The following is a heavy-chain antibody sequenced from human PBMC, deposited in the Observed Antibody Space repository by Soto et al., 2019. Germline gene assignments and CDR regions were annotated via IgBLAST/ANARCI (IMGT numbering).Heavy chain of an antibody. V-gene: IGHV3-30*04. J-gene: IGHJ4*02. D-gene: IGHD3-22*01. CDR1: GFTFSSYA. CDR2: ISYDGRNK. Sequence: QVQLVESGGGVVQPGRSLRLSCAASGFTFSSYAMHWVRQAPGKGLEWVAVISYDGRNKYYADSVRGRFTISRDNSKNTLYLQMNSLRAEDTAVYYCARGPNWGYYEYYFDYWGQGTLVTVSS. CDR3: ARGPNWGYYEYYFDY.